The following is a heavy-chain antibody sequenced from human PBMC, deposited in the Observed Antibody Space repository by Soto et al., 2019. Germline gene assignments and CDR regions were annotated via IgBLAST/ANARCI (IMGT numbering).Heavy chain of an antibody. CDR2: IKSKTDGGTT. CDR1: GFTFSNAW. Sequence: EVQLVESGGGLVKPGGSLRLSCAASGFTFSNAWMSWVRQAPGKGLEWVGRIKSKTDGGTTDYAAPVKGRFTISRDDSKNTLYLQMNSLKTEDTAVYYCTTDPGYSYAYGGRYYGMHFLGQGTTVTVSS. CDR3: TTDPGYSYAYGGRYYGMHF. V-gene: IGHV3-15*01. J-gene: IGHJ6*02. D-gene: IGHD5-18*01.